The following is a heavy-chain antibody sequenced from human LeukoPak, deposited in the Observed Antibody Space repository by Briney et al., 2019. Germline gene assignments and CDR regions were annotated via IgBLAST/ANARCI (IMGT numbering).Heavy chain of an antibody. J-gene: IGHJ4*02. CDR3: AKGPIHGAAGGGFDS. Sequence: GGSLRLSCAASGFTFSSYAMHWVRQAPGKGLEWVSAISGGGDSTYSADSVKGRFTISRDNSKNTLYLQANSLRAEDTAVYYCAKGPIHGAAGGGFDSWGQGTLVTVSS. V-gene: IGHV3-23*01. CDR1: GFTFSSYA. D-gene: IGHD6-13*01. CDR2: ISGGGDST.